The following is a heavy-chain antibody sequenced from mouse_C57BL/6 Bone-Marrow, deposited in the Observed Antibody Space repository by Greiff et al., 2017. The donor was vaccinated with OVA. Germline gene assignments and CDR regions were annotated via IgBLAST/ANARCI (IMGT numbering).Heavy chain of an antibody. D-gene: IGHD2-4*01. CDR3: ARSTYDYDDFYYAMDY. J-gene: IGHJ4*01. V-gene: IGHV1-63*01. CDR2: IYPGGGYT. CDR1: GYTFTNYW. Sequence: QVQLQQSGAELVRPGTSVKMSCKASGYTFTNYWIGWAKQRPGHGLEWIGDIYPGGGYTNYNEKFKGKATLTADKSSSTAYMQFSSLTSEDSAIYYCARSTYDYDDFYYAMDYWGQGTSVTVSS.